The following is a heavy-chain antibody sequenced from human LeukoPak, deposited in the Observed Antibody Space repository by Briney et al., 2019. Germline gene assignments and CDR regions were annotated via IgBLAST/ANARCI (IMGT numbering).Heavy chain of an antibody. D-gene: IGHD3-3*01. V-gene: IGHV3-23*01. CDR2: ISGSGGST. CDR1: GFTFSSYA. CDR3: AKLPATSSYYDFWSGDFDY. J-gene: IGHJ4*02. Sequence: GGSLRLSCAASGFTFSSYAMSWVRQAPGKGLEWVSAISGSGGSTNYADSVKGRFSISRDNSKNTLYLQMNSLRAEDTAVYYCAKLPATSSYYDFWSGDFDYWGQGTLVTVSS.